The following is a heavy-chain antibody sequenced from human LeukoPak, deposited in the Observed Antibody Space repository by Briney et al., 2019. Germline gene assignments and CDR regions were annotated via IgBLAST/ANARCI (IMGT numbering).Heavy chain of an antibody. J-gene: IGHJ4*02. CDR1: GFTFSSYA. CDR2: ISYDGSNK. V-gene: IGHV3-30-3*01. D-gene: IGHD3-9*01. CDR3: DRVEGYFDWLSSPDY. Sequence: GRSLRLSCAASGFTFSSYAMHWVRQAPGKGLEWVAVISYDGSNKYYADSVKGRFTISRDNSKNTLYLQMNSLRAEDTAVYARDRVEGYFDWLSSPDYWGQGTLVTVSS.